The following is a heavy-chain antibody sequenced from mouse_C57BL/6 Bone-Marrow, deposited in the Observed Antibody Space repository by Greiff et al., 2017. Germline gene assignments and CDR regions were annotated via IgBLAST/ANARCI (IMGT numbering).Heavy chain of an antibody. Sequence: VQLQQSGAELVRPGASVKLSCTASGFTFTSYGISWVKQRTGQGLEWIGEIYPGSGNTYYNEKFKGKATLTADTSSSTAYMRLRSLTSEDSAVYLCERAGDGGQGTTLTVSS. CDR3: ERAGD. CDR2: IYPGSGNT. J-gene: IGHJ2*01. V-gene: IGHV1-81*01. D-gene: IGHD3-3*01. CDR1: GFTFTSYG.